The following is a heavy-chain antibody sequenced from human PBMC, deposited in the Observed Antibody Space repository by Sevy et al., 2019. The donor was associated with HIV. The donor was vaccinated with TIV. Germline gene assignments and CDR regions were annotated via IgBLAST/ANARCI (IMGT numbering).Heavy chain of an antibody. D-gene: IGHD6-13*01. J-gene: IGHJ6*02. V-gene: IGHV4-59*01. CDR1: GDSISSYY. Sequence: ETLSLTCTVSGDSISSYYWSWIRQPPGKGLEWIGYLFYSGSTNYNPSLKSRVTISVDTTKNQVSLKVRSVTAADTAVYYCARGIAAPRGMDVWGQGTTVTVSS. CDR2: LFYSGST. CDR3: ARGIAAPRGMDV.